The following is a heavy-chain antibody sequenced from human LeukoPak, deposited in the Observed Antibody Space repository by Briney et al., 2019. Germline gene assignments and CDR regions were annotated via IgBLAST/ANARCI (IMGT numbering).Heavy chain of an antibody. D-gene: IGHD1-26*01. V-gene: IGHV3-23*01. CDR3: AKDLALGPLPGGYFDY. CDR1: GFTFSFYN. CDR2: ISGSGGST. J-gene: IGHJ4*02. Sequence: QPGGSLRLSCAASGFTFSFYNMNWVRQAPGKGLEWVSAISGSGGSTYYADSVKGRFTISRDNSKNTLYLQMDSLRAEDTAVYYCAKDLALGPLPGGYFDYWGQGTLVTVSS.